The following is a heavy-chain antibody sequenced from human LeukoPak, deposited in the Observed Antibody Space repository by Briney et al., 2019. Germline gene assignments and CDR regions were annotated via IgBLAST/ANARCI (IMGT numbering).Heavy chain of an antibody. V-gene: IGHV1-69*05. CDR2: IIPIFGTA. Sequence: SVKVSCKASGGTFSSYAISWVRQAPGQGLEWMGGIIPIFGTANYAQKFQGRVTITTDESTSTAYMELGSLRSEDTAVYYCARSSRGHFHYYYYGMDVWGRGTTVTVSS. CDR3: ARSSRGHFHYYYYGMDV. CDR1: GGTFSSYA. J-gene: IGHJ6*02. D-gene: IGHD6-25*01.